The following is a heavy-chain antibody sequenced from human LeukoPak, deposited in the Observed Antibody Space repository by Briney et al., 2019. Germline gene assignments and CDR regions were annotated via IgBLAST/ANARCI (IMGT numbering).Heavy chain of an antibody. CDR1: GGSISSYY. CDR3: ARGEVGALSDFDY. J-gene: IGHJ4*02. CDR2: IYYSGST. Sequence: SETLSLTCTVSGGSISSYYWSWIRQPPGKGVEWMGYIYYSGSTNYNPSLKSRVTISVDTSKNQFSLKLSSVTAADTAVYYCARGEVGALSDFDYWGQGTLVTVSS. D-gene: IGHD1-26*01. V-gene: IGHV4-59*01.